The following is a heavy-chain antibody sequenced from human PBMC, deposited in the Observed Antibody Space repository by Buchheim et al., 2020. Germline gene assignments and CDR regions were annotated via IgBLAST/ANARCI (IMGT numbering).Heavy chain of an antibody. Sequence: QLQLQESGPGLVKPSETLSLTCTVSGGSISSSSYYWGWIRQPPGKGLEWIGSIYYSGSTYYNPSLKSRVTISVDTSKNQFSLKLSSVTAADTAVYYCARRDGYSYGLYYYYGMDVWGQGTT. CDR1: GGSISSSSYY. D-gene: IGHD5-18*01. CDR2: IYYSGST. J-gene: IGHJ6*02. V-gene: IGHV4-39*01. CDR3: ARRDGYSYGLYYYYGMDV.